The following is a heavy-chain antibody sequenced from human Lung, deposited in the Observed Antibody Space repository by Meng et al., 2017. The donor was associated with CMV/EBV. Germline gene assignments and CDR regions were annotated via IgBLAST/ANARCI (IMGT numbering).Heavy chain of an antibody. CDR2: IWYDGSNK. CDR1: GFTFSSYG. J-gene: IGHJ6*02. Sequence: GGSLRLSCAASGFTFSSYGMHWVRQAPGKGLEWVAFIWYDGSNKYYADSVKGRFTISRDNSKNTLYLQMNSLRAEDTAVYYCAKASIRGDVWGQGTTVTVSS. CDR3: AKASIRGDV. D-gene: IGHD3-3*01. V-gene: IGHV3-30*02.